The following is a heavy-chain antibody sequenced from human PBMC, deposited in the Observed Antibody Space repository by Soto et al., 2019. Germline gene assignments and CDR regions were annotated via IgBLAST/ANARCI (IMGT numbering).Heavy chain of an antibody. Sequence: LSLTCAVYGGSFSGYYWSWIRQPPGKGLEWIGEINHSGSTNYNPSLKSRVTISVDTSKNQFSLKLSSVTAADTAVYYCARLEGLATISYYFDFWGQGALVTVSS. J-gene: IGHJ4*02. D-gene: IGHD3-9*01. CDR1: GGSFSGYY. CDR3: ARLEGLATISYYFDF. V-gene: IGHV4-34*01. CDR2: INHSGST.